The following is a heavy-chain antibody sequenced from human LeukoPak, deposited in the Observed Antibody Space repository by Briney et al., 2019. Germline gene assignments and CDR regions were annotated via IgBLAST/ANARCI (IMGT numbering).Heavy chain of an antibody. Sequence: VASVKVSCKASGYTFTGYYMHWVRQAPGQGPEWMGWINPNSGGTNYAQKFQGRVTMTRDTSISTAYMELSRLRSDDTAVYYCARDPMVRGVLFYYYYMDVWGKGTTVTISS. CDR2: INPNSGGT. V-gene: IGHV1-2*02. J-gene: IGHJ6*03. D-gene: IGHD3-10*01. CDR3: ARDPMVRGVLFYYYYMDV. CDR1: GYTFTGYY.